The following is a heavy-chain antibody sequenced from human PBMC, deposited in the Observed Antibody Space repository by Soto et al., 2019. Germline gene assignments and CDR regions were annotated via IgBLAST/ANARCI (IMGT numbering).Heavy chain of an antibody. CDR1: GGSISSGVYY. V-gene: IGHV4-31*03. Sequence: TLSLTCTVSGGSISSGVYYWSWIRQHPGKGLEWIGYIYYSGSTYYNPSLKSRVTISVDTSKNQFSLKLSSVTAADTAVYYCARADLVTMVRGVIISVNWFDPWGQGTLVTVSS. CDR3: ARADLVTMVRGVIISVNWFDP. J-gene: IGHJ5*02. CDR2: IYYSGST. D-gene: IGHD3-10*01.